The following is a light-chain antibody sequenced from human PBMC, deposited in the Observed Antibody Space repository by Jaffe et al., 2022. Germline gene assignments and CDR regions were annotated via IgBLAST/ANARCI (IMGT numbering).Light chain of an antibody. CDR2: AAS. V-gene: IGKV1-39*01. J-gene: IGKJ2*01. CDR3: QQSFTTPGGNT. CDR1: QTINSY. Sequence: DIQMTQSPSSLSASVGDRVTITCRASQTINSYLNWYQQKPGTAPKLLIYAASSLQSGVPSRFSGSGSGTDYTLTISSLQPEDFATYYCQQSFTTPGGNTFGQGTKLEIK.